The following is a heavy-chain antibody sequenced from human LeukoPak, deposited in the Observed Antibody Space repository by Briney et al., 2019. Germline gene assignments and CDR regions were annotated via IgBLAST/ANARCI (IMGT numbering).Heavy chain of an antibody. CDR1: GFTFSTYS. D-gene: IGHD4-17*01. Sequence: PGGSLRPSFAASGFTFSTYSMDWVRQAPGKGLEWVAYISSRSSATYYADSVKGRFTISRDNAKNSLYLQMNSLRDEDTAVYYCARGTGDPQRFDPWCQRSPVTVSS. J-gene: IGHJ5*02. CDR3: ARGTGDPQRFDP. V-gene: IGHV3-48*02. CDR2: ISSRSSAT.